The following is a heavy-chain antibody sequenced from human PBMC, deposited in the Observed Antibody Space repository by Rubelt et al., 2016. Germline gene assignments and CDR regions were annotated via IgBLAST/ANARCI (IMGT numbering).Heavy chain of an antibody. V-gene: IGHV4-34*01. CDR3: ASQDVSITIFGVARGGLDV. J-gene: IGHJ6*02. D-gene: IGHD3-3*01. CDR2: INHSGST. Sequence: GKGLEWIGEINHSGSTNYNPSLKSRVTISVDTSKNQFSLKLSSVTAADTAVYYCASQDVSITIFGVARGGLDVWGQGTTVTVSS.